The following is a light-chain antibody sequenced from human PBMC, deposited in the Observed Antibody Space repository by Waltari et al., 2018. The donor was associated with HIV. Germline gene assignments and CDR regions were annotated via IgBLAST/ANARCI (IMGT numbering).Light chain of an antibody. J-gene: IGKJ1*01. CDR1: RDISNW. V-gene: IGKV1-5*03. CDR2: KAS. Sequence: DIQIPHSPSTLPASVGDRVTITCRASRDISNWLAWYQQKPGKAPKLLIYKASTLESGVPSRFSGSGSGTEFTLTINSLQPEDFASYYCQQYKGYPWTFGRGTKVEIK. CDR3: QQYKGYPWT.